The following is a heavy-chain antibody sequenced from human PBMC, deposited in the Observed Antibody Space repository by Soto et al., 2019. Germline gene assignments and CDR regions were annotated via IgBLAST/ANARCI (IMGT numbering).Heavy chain of an antibody. V-gene: IGHV1-18*01. CDR2: ISAYNGNT. CDR1: GYTFTSYG. Sequence: ASVKVSCKASGYTFTSYGISWVRQAPGQGLEWMGWISAYNGNTNYAQKLQGRVTMTTDTSTSTAYMELRSLRSDDTAVYYCARGYCSGGSCDRYNWFDPWGQGTQVTVSS. J-gene: IGHJ5*02. D-gene: IGHD2-15*01. CDR3: ARGYCSGGSCDRYNWFDP.